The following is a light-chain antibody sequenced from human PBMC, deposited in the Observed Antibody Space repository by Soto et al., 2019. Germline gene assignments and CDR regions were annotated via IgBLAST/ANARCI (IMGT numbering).Light chain of an antibody. CDR3: QQFNNYPQIT. Sequence: AIQLTQSPSSLPASVGARVTITCRASQGISSALAWYQQKPGKAPKLLIYAASRLESGVPSRFSGSGSGTDFTLTISSLQPEDFATYYCQQFNNYPQITFGQGTRLEIK. CDR2: AAS. J-gene: IGKJ5*01. V-gene: IGKV1D-13*01. CDR1: QGISSA.